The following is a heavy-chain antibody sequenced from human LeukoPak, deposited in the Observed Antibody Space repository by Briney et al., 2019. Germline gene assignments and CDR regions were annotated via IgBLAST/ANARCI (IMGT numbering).Heavy chain of an antibody. D-gene: IGHD3-22*01. CDR1: GGSIRSYY. CDR3: ARVGYYYDSSGYLDSYYFDY. V-gene: IGHV4-59*08. Sequence: SETLSLTCTVSGGSIRSYYWSWIRQPPGKGLEWIGYIYYSGSTNYNPSLKSRVTISVDTSKNQFSLKLSSVTAADTAVYYCARVGYYYDSSGYLDSYYFDYWGQGTLVTVSS. J-gene: IGHJ4*02. CDR2: IYYSGST.